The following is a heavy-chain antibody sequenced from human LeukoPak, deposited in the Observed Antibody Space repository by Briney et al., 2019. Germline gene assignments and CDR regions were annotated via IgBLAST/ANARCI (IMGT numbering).Heavy chain of an antibody. CDR1: GSTFTGYY. V-gene: IGHV1-2*02. J-gene: IGHJ6*02. CDR3: TRATSVVVPAADHYYYGMDV. D-gene: IGHD2-2*01. CDR2: INPNSGGT. Sequence: ASVKVSCKASGSTFTGYYMHWVRQAPGQGLEWMDWINPNSGGTDYAQKFQGRVTMTRDTSLSTAYMELSRLKSDDTAVYYCTRATSVVVPAADHYYYGMDVWGQGTTVTVSS.